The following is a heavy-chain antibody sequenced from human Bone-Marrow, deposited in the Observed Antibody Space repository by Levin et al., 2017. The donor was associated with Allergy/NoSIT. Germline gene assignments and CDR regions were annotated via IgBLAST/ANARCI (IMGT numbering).Heavy chain of an antibody. CDR2: INPNSGDT. CDR3: STGSTEYYFYYYMDV. CDR1: GYTFSGYY. Sequence: GESLKISCQASGYTFSGYYIHWVRQAPGQGLEWMGRINPNSGDTDYAQKFQGRVTMTRDTSINTAYMDLSSLRSDDTAVYYCSTGSTEYYFYYYMDVWGIGTSVTVSS. J-gene: IGHJ6*03. V-gene: IGHV1-2*06. D-gene: IGHD2-2*01.